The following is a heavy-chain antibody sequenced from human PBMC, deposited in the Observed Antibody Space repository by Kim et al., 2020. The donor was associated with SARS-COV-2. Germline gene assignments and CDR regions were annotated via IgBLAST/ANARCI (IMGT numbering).Heavy chain of an antibody. CDR3: ARVGAAAGTGAYYYGMDV. Sequence: NPPLKGRVTKSVDTSKNQFSLKLSSVTAADTAVYYCARVGAAAGTGAYYYGMDVWGQGTTVTVSS. V-gene: IGHV4-59*01. J-gene: IGHJ6*02. D-gene: IGHD6-13*01.